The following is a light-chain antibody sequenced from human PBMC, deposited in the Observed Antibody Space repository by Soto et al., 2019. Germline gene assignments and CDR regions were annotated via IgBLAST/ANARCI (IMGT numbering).Light chain of an antibody. J-gene: IGKJ1*01. CDR2: GAS. Sequence: EIVLTQSPGTLSLSPGERATLSCRASQSVSSSYLACYQQKPGQAPRLLIYGASSRATGIPDRFSGSGSGTDFTVTISSLEPEDFEVDYCQQYGSSPWTFGQGTKVDIK. CDR3: QQYGSSPWT. V-gene: IGKV3-20*01. CDR1: QSVSSSY.